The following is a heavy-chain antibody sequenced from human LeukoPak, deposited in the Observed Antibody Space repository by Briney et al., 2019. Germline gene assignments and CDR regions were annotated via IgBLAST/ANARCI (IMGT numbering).Heavy chain of an antibody. Sequence: ASVKVSCKASGYTFTGYYMHWVRQAPGQGLEWLGWINPNSGGTNYARKFQGRVTMTRDTSISTAYMELSRLRSNDTAVYYCARERGYSGYDGFDYWGQGTLVTVSS. CDR3: ARERGYSGYDGFDY. D-gene: IGHD5-12*01. J-gene: IGHJ4*02. CDR1: GYTFTGYY. CDR2: INPNSGGT. V-gene: IGHV1-2*02.